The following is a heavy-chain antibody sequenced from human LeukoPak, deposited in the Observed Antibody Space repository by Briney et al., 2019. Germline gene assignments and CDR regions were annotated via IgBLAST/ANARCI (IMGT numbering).Heavy chain of an antibody. D-gene: IGHD3-22*01. Sequence: PGRSLRLSCAASGFTFSSYAMHWVRQAPGKGLEWVAVISYDGSNKYYADSVKGRFTISRDNSKNTLYLQMNSLRAEDTAVYYCARARHYYDSSGYWTFDYWGQGTLVTVSS. CDR1: GFTFSSYA. J-gene: IGHJ4*02. CDR3: ARARHYYDSSGYWTFDY. CDR2: ISYDGSNK. V-gene: IGHV3-30*04.